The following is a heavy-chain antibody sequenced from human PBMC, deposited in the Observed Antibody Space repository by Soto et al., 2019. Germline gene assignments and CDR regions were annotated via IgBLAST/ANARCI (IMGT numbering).Heavy chain of an antibody. CDR3: GRQLVRSDAFDI. CDR2: INHSGST. CDR1: GWSFRGYY. D-gene: IGHD6-6*01. V-gene: IGHV4-34*01. Sequence: SETLSLTFAVYGWSFRGYYWSWIRQPPGKGLEWIGEINHSGSTNYNPSLKSRVTISVDTSKNQFSLKLSSVTAADTAVYYCGRQLVRSDAFDIWGQGTMVT. J-gene: IGHJ3*02.